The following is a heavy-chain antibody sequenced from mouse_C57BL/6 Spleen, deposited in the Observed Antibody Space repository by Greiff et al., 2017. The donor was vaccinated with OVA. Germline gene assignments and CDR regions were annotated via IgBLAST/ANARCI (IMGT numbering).Heavy chain of an antibody. CDR1: GYSITSGYY. CDR3: ASGSYFDY. J-gene: IGHJ2*01. D-gene: IGHD1-1*01. CDR2: ISYDGSN. Sequence: EVKLMESGPGLVKPSQSLSLTCSVTGYSITSGYYWNWIRQFPGNKLEWMGYISYDGSNNYNPSLKNRISITRDTSKNQFFLKLNSVTTEDTATCNCASGSYFDYWGQGTTLTVSS. V-gene: IGHV3-6*01.